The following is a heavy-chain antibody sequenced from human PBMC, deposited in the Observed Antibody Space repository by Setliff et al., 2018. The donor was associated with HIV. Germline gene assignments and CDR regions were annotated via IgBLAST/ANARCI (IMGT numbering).Heavy chain of an antibody. CDR1: GGSISSGGYY. CDR2: IFRGGTT. V-gene: IGHV4-61*02. J-gene: IGHJ5*02. D-gene: IGHD3-10*01. Sequence: PSETLSLTCTVSGGSISSGGYYWSWIRQPAGRGLEWIGRIFRGGTTDYKFSLKSRVTISIDTSRNQFSLRLTSVTAEDTAVYYCARDRHYSGLGSYGPWGPGTLVTVSS. CDR3: ARDRHYSGLGSYGP.